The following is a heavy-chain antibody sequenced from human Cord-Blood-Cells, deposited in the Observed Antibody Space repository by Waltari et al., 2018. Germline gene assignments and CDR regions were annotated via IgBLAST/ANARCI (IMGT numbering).Heavy chain of an antibody. CDR2: IYSGGST. D-gene: IGHD1-26*01. CDR3: ARAGSYYAFDI. J-gene: IGHJ3*02. V-gene: IGHV3-53*01. Sequence: EVQLVESGGGLITPGGSLRLSCDASWFTISSNYLSWVRQAPGKGLEWVSVIYSGGSTYYADSVKGRFTISRDNSKNTLYLQMNSLRAEDTAVYYCARAGSYYAFDIWGQGTMVTVSS. CDR1: WFTISSNY.